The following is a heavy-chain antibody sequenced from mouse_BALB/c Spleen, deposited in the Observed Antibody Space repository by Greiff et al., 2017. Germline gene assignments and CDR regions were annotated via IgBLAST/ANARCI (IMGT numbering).Heavy chain of an antibody. CDR1: GYTFTSYW. D-gene: IGHD2-3*01. CDR3: ARGGWLLDY. CDR2: INPSTGYT. Sequence: VQLQQSGAELAKPGASVKMSCKASGYTFTSYWMHWVKQRPGQGLEWIGYINPSTGYTEYNQKFKDKATLTADKSSSTAYMQLSSLTSEDSAVYYCARGGWLLDYWGQGTTLTVSS. V-gene: IGHV1-7*01. J-gene: IGHJ2*01.